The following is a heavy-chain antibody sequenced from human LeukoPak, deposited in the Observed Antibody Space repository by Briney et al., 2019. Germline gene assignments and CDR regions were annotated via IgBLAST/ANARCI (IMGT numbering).Heavy chain of an antibody. D-gene: IGHD5-18*01. J-gene: IGHJ3*02. V-gene: IGHV3-7*01. CDR3: ARSPGTWIQLWNDAFDI. CDR1: GFTFSSYW. Sequence: HPGGSLRLSCAASGFTFSSYWMSWVRQAPGKGLEWVANIKQDGSEKYYVDSVKGRFTISRDNAKNSLYLQMNSLRAEGTAVYYCARSPGTWIQLWNDAFDIWGQGTMVTVSS. CDR2: IKQDGSEK.